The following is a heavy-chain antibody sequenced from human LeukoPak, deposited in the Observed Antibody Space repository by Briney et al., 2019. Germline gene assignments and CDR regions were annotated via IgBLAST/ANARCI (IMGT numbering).Heavy chain of an antibody. V-gene: IGHV3-7*01. Sequence: PGGSLRLSCAASGFTFSSYWMSWVRQAPGKGLEWVANIKQDGSEKYYVDSVKGRFTISRDNAKNSLYLQMNSLRAEDTAVYYCAREGRDIVVVVADERYSWFDPWGQGTLVTVSS. CDR2: IKQDGSEK. CDR3: AREGRDIVVVVADERYSWFDP. J-gene: IGHJ5*02. D-gene: IGHD2-15*01. CDR1: GFTFSSYW.